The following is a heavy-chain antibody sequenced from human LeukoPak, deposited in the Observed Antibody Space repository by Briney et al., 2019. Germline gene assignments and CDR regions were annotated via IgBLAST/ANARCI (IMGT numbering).Heavy chain of an antibody. CDR3: ARVLCSSTSCSSSPWFDP. CDR2: ISAYNGNT. D-gene: IGHD2-2*01. V-gene: IGHV1-18*01. Sequence: GASVKVSCKASGYTFTSYGISWVRQAPGQGLEWMGWISAYNGNTNYAQKLQGRVTMTTDTSTSTAYMELRSLRSEDTAVYYCARVLCSSTSCSSSPWFDPWGQGTLVTVSS. CDR1: GYTFTSYG. J-gene: IGHJ5*02.